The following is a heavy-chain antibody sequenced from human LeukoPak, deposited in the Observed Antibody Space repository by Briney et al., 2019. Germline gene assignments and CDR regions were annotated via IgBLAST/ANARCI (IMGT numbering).Heavy chain of an antibody. Sequence: NPSETLSLTCAVYGGSFSGYYWSWIRQPPGKGLEWIGSIYYSGSTYYNPSLKSRVTISVDTSKNQFSLKLSSVTAADTAVYYCARDSAIAAAGTVWFDPWGQGTLVTVSS. CDR1: GGSFSGYY. D-gene: IGHD6-13*01. CDR3: ARDSAIAAAGTVWFDP. V-gene: IGHV4-34*01. CDR2: IYYSGST. J-gene: IGHJ5*02.